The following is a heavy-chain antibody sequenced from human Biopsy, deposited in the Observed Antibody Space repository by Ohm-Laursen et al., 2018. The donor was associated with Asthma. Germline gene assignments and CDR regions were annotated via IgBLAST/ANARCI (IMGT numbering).Heavy chain of an antibody. D-gene: IGHD1-26*01. CDR2: ISVDGTNR. CDR3: AKEVFPGWELRRGPDS. CDR1: GFSFSNYG. V-gene: IGHV3-30*18. J-gene: IGHJ4*02. Sequence: SLRLSCSASGFSFSNYGMHWVRQAPGKGLDWVAVISVDGTNRNYTDSVKGRFTISRDNSRNTLHLEMNSLRAEDTAVYFCAKEVFPGWELRRGPDSWGQGTLVTVSS.